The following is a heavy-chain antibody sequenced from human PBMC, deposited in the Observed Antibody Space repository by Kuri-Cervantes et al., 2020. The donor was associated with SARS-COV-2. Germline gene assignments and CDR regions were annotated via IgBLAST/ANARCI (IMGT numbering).Heavy chain of an antibody. CDR3: AKDGAYGSGSFYYFDY. CDR2: IYRGSST. Sequence: GGSLRLSCAASGFTVTNYYMSWVRQAPGKGLEWVSVIYRGSSTYHADSVKGRFTISRDNSKNTVYLQMDSLRAEDMALCYCAKDGAYGSGSFYYFDYWGQGTLVTVSS. CDR1: GFTVTNYY. J-gene: IGHJ4*02. D-gene: IGHD3-10*01. V-gene: IGHV3-53*05.